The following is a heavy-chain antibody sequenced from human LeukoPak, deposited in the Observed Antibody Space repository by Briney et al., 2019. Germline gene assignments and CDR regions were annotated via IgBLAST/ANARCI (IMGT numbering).Heavy chain of an antibody. Sequence: GSLRLSCAASGFTVSSNYMSWVRQAPGKGLEWVSVIYSGGSTYYADSVKGRFTISRDNSKNTLYLQMNSLRAEDTALYYCAGYYYDISRGFDLWGQGTLVTVSA. CDR1: GFTVSSNY. D-gene: IGHD3-22*01. CDR3: AGYYYDISRGFDL. J-gene: IGHJ5*02. V-gene: IGHV3-66*01. CDR2: IYSGGST.